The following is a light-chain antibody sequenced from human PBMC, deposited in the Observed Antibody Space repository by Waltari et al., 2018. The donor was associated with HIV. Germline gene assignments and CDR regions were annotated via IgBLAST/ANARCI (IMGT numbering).Light chain of an antibody. CDR1: NGLGSY. Sequence: DLQMTQSPSSLSASVGDRVTITCRARNGLGSYLNWDRQTPGKAPKLLIDAASSLQSGVPSRISGSGSGTDFTLTISSLQPEDFATYYCQQSHRPPVTFGQGTKVDIK. J-gene: IGKJ1*01. V-gene: IGKV1-39*01. CDR3: QQSHRPPVT. CDR2: AAS.